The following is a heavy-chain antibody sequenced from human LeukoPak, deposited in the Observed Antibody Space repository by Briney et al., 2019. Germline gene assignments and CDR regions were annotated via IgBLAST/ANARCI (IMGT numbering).Heavy chain of an antibody. CDR2: GTPHSGVT. J-gene: IGHJ6*04. Sequence: ASVKVSCKASGYTFTGDYIHWVRQAPGQGLEWMGWGTPHSGVTNYAQKFQDRVTMTRDTSISTAYMELNSLRSEDTAVYYCARELIAAAALDVWGRGTTVTVSS. V-gene: IGHV1-2*02. D-gene: IGHD6-13*01. CDR3: ARELIAAAALDV. CDR1: GYTFTGDY.